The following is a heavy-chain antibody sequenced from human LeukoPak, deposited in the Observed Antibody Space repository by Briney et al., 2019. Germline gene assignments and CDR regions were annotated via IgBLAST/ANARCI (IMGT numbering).Heavy chain of an antibody. Sequence: PGGSLRLSCAASGFTFSSYSMNWVRQAPGKGLEWVSSISSSSSYIYYADSVKGRFTISRDNAKNSLYLQMNSLRAEDTAVYYCARAGIAVAATGFDYWGQGTLVTVSS. CDR1: GFTFSSYS. CDR3: ARAGIAVAATGFDY. V-gene: IGHV3-21*01. J-gene: IGHJ4*02. CDR2: ISSSSSYI. D-gene: IGHD6-19*01.